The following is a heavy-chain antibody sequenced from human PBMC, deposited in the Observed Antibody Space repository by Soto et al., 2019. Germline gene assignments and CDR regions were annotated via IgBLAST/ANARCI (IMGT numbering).Heavy chain of an antibody. V-gene: IGHV3-11*01. CDR1: GFTFSDHY. Sequence: QVQLVESGGGLVKPGGSLRLSCATSGFTFSDHYMTWIRQAPGKGLEWVSYISQSGTTIYYADSVKGRFTVSRYNAHNSLYLQMNSLRAEDTAMYYCAGDPYYYASYYWGQGTLVTVSS. J-gene: IGHJ4*02. CDR2: ISQSGTTI. CDR3: AGDPYYYASYY. D-gene: IGHD3-10*01.